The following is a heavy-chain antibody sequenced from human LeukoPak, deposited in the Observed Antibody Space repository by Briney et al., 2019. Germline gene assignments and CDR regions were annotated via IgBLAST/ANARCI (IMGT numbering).Heavy chain of an antibody. J-gene: IGHJ4*02. CDR1: GDSINSYH. V-gene: IGHV4-4*07. Sequence: SETLSLTCTVSGDSINSYHWSWIRQPAGKGLEWIGRVYASGSLSHNPSLESRVTISVDTSKNQFSLKLSSVTAADTAVYYCARRHYDILTGYYYYFDYWGQGTLVTVSS. D-gene: IGHD3-9*01. CDR2: VYASGSL. CDR3: ARRHYDILTGYYYYFDY.